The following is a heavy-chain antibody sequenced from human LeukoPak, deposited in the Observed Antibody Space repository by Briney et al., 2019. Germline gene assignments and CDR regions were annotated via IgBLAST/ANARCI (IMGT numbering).Heavy chain of an antibody. CDR1: GGTFSSYA. Sequence: SVKVSCKASGGTFSSYAISWVRQAPGQGLEWMGRIIPIFGTANYAQKFQGRVTITTDESTSTAYMELSSLRSEDTSVYYCARDAYCGGDCYQYFQHWGQGTLVTVSS. CDR2: IIPIFGTA. D-gene: IGHD2-21*02. J-gene: IGHJ1*01. V-gene: IGHV1-69*05. CDR3: ARDAYCGGDCYQYFQH.